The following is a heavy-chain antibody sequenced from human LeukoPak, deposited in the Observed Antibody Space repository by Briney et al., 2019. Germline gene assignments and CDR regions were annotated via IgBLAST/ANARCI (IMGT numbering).Heavy chain of an antibody. CDR2: INPNSGGT. J-gene: IGHJ5*02. CDR3: ARADPAGLRLGELST. CDR1: GYTLTGYY. Sequence: RASVKVSCKASGYTLTGYYMHWVRQAPGQGLERMGWINPNSGGTNYAQKFQGRVTMTRDTSISTAYMELSRLRSDDTAVYYCARADPAGLRLGELSTWGQGTLVTVSS. D-gene: IGHD3-16*02. V-gene: IGHV1-2*02.